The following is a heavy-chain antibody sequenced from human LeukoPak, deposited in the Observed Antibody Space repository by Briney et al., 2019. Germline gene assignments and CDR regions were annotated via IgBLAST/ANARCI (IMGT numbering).Heavy chain of an antibody. D-gene: IGHD3-22*01. CDR1: GYSFTSYW. CDR3: ARLAAFSNYYDSSGYGDFDY. CDR2: IDPSDSYT. V-gene: IGHV5-10-1*01. J-gene: IGHJ4*02. Sequence: GESLTISCKGSGYSFTSYWISWVRQMPGKGLEWMGRIDPSDSYTNYSPSFQGHVTISADKSISTAYLQWSSLKASDTAMYYCARLAAFSNYYDSSGYGDFDYWGQGTLVTVSS.